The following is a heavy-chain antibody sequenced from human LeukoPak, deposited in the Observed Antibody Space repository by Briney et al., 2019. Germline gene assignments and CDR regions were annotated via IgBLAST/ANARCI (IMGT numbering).Heavy chain of an antibody. V-gene: IGHV4-59*08. J-gene: IGHJ4*02. D-gene: IGHD3-10*01. CDR2: IYYSGST. Sequence: SETLSLTCTVSGGSISSYYWSWIRQPPGKGLEWSGYIYYSGSTNYNPSLKSRVTISVDTSKNQFSLKLSSVTAADTAVYYCAGRYYYGSGSPDYWGQGTLVTVSS. CDR1: GGSISSYY. CDR3: AGRYYYGSGSPDY.